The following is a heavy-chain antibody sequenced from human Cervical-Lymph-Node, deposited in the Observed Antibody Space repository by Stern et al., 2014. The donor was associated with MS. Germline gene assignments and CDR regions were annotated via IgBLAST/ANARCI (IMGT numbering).Heavy chain of an antibody. CDR3: AHGKQLGIFDY. J-gene: IGHJ4*02. D-gene: IGHD6-13*01. Sequence: QVTLKESGPTLVKPTQTLTLTCTFSGFSLSTSGVGVGRIRPPPGKALEWLARIYWDDDKRYSPSLKSRLTITKDTSKIQVVLTMTNMDPVDTATYYGAHGKQLGIFDYWGQGTLVTVSS. CDR2: IYWDDDK. V-gene: IGHV2-5*02. CDR1: GFSLSTSGVG.